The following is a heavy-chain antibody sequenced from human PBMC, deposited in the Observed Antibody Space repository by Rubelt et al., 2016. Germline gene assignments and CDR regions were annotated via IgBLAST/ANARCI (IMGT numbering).Heavy chain of an antibody. Sequence: GLEWVSVIYSGGGTYYADSVKGRFTISRDNSKNTLYLQMNSLRAEDAAVYYCARDFNPRQDRSVYLDGFDVWGQGTMVTVSS. V-gene: IGHV3-53*05. D-gene: IGHD3-22*01. J-gene: IGHJ3*01. CDR3: ARDFNPRQDRSVYLDGFDV. CDR2: IYSGGGT.